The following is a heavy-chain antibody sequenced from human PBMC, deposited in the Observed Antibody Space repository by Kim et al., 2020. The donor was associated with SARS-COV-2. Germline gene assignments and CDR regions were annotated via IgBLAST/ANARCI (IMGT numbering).Heavy chain of an antibody. D-gene: IGHD4-17*01. V-gene: IGHV4-34*01. J-gene: IGHJ4*02. CDR3: ASDPTVTSIVY. CDR1: GGSFSGYY. Sequence: SETLSLTCAVYGGSFSGYYWSWIRQPPGKGLEWIGEINHSGSTNYNPSLKSRVTISVDTSKNQFPLKLSSVTAADTAVYYCASDPTVTSIVYWGQGTLVTVSS. CDR2: INHSGST.